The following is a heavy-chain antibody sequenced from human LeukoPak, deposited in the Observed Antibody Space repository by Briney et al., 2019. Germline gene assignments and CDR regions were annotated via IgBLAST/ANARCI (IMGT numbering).Heavy chain of an antibody. CDR2: IYYSGTT. CDR1: GGSISSYY. CDR3: ARDQGEGLDI. J-gene: IGHJ3*02. Sequence: PSETLSLTCTVSGGSISSYYWNCIRQHPGKGLEWIGYIYYSGTTSYNPSLKSRVSISVDTSKNQISLKLSSVTAADTAVYYCARDQGEGLDIWGQGTMVTVSS. V-gene: IGHV4-59*01. D-gene: IGHD1-26*01.